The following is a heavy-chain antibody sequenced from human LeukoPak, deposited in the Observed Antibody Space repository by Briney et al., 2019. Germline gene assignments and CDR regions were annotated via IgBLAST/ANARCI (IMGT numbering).Heavy chain of an antibody. CDR2: VDPDDGQR. CDR1: GYTLNDIS. D-gene: IGHD1-26*01. J-gene: IGHJ5*02. Sequence: ASVKVSCKISGYTLNDISMHWVRQPPGKGLEWMGGVDPDDGQRVYAQNFQGRVTMTEDTSTNTAYMELSRQRSEDTAVYYCAAVSGHYTLLDAWGQGALVAVST. V-gene: IGHV1-24*01. CDR3: AAVSGHYTLLDA.